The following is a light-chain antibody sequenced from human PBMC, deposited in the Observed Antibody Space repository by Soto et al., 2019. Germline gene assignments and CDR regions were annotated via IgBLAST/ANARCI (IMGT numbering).Light chain of an antibody. J-gene: IGLJ3*02. CDR3: SSYAASNNSYVV. CDR1: SSDVGGYNY. CDR2: EVT. V-gene: IGLV2-8*01. Sequence: QSALTQPPSASGSPGQSVTISCTGTSSDVGGYNYVSWYQQYPGRAPKLMIYEVTKRPSGVPDRFSGSKSGNTASLTVSGLQAEDEADYYCSSYAASNNSYVVFGGGTKLTVL.